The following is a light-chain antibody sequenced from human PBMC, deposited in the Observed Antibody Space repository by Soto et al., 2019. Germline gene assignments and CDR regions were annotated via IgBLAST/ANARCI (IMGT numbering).Light chain of an antibody. J-gene: IGKJ1*01. V-gene: IGKV3D-20*01. CDR1: QSVSSSY. CDR2: DAS. CDR3: QQYGSSPWT. Sequence: EIVLTQSPGTLSLSPGERATLSCRASQSVSSSYLAWYQQKPGLAPRLLIYDASSRATGIPDRFSGSGSGTDFTLTISRLEPEDFVIYYCQQYGSSPWTFGQGTKVDIK.